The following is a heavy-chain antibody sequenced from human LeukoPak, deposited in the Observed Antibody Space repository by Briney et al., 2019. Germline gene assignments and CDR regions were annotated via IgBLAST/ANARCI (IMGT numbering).Heavy chain of an antibody. CDR3: ARGVVPGPGYGMDV. Sequence: GRSLRLSCAASGFTYSSYAMHWVRQAPGKGLEWVAVISYDGSNKYYADSVKGRFTIFRDNSKNTLYLQMNSLRAEDTAVYYCARGVVPGPGYGMDVWGQGTTVTVSS. V-gene: IGHV3-30-3*01. J-gene: IGHJ6*02. D-gene: IGHD2-2*01. CDR1: GFTYSSYA. CDR2: ISYDGSNK.